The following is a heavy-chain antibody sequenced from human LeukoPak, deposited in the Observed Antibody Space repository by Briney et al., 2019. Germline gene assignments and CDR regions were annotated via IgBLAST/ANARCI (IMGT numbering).Heavy chain of an antibody. D-gene: IGHD2-15*01. J-gene: IGHJ4*02. V-gene: IGHV1-18*01. Sequence: ASVKVSCXASGYTFTSYGISWVRQAPGQGLEWMGWISAYNGNTNYAQKLQGRVTMTTDTSTSTAYMELRSLRSDDTAVYYCARDDIVVVVAAPHFDYWGQGTLVTVSS. CDR3: ARDDIVVVVAAPHFDY. CDR2: ISAYNGNT. CDR1: GYTFTSYG.